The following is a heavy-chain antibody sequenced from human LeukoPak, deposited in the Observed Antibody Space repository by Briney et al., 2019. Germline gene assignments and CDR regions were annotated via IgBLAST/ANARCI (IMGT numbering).Heavy chain of an antibody. J-gene: IGHJ6*03. CDR3: GRLFYDFWSGHYYYYMDV. V-gene: IGHV4-39*01. CDR1: GGSIRSTSYS. Sequence: PSEALSLTCTVPGGSIRSTSYSWGWFSQPPGKGLEWIGSIYYSGSTYYNPSLKSRVTISVDTSKNQFSLKLSSVTAADTAVYYCGRLFYDFWSGHYYYYMDVWGKGTTVTVSS. D-gene: IGHD3-3*01. CDR2: IYYSGST.